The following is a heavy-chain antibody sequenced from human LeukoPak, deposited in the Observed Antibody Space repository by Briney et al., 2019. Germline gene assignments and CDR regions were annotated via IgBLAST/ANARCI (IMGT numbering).Heavy chain of an antibody. CDR1: GFIFSSYS. D-gene: IGHD5-24*01. CDR2: ITGSGKNT. Sequence: PGGSLRLSCAASGFIFSSYSMSWVRQAPGKGLEWVSVITGSGKNTYYADSVKGRFTISKDNAKNSLYLQMNSLRAEDTAVYYCARDQGDGYNYPFDYWGQGTLVTVSS. V-gene: IGHV3-23*01. CDR3: ARDQGDGYNYPFDY. J-gene: IGHJ4*02.